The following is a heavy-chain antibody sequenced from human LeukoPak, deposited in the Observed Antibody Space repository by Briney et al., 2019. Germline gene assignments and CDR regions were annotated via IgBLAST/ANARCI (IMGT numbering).Heavy chain of an antibody. D-gene: IGHD6-13*01. CDR3: PRDYLDSGSWYVWGYFDY. V-gene: IGHV3-7*01. Sequence: PGGSLRLSCAASGFTFSSYWMSWVRQAPGKGLEWVANIKQDGSEKYYVDSVKGRFTISRDNAKNSLYLQMNSLRAEDTAVYYCPRDYLDSGSWYVWGYFDYWGQGTLVTVSS. J-gene: IGHJ4*02. CDR1: GFTFSSYW. CDR2: IKQDGSEK.